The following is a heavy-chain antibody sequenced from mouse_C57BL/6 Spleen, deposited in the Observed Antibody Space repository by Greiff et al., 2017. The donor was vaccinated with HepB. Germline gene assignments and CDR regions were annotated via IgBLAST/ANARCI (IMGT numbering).Heavy chain of an antibody. CDR1: GFTFSDYY. V-gene: IGHV5-12*01. J-gene: IGHJ3*01. CDR2: ISNGGGST. D-gene: IGHD2-4*01. Sequence: DVMLVESGGGLVQPGGSLKLSCAASGFTFSDYYMYWVRQTPEKRLEWVAYISNGGGSTYYPDTVKGRFTISRDNAKNTLYLQMSRLKSEDTAMYYCARREDYDVGFAYWGQGTLVTVSA. CDR3: ARREDYDVGFAY.